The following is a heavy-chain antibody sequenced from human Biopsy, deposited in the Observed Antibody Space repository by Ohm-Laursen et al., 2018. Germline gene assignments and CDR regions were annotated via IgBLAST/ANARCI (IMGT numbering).Heavy chain of an antibody. CDR1: GGTFPKYG. CDR2: NIPILGTG. CDR3: ATKLTGYFHH. D-gene: IGHD3-9*01. V-gene: IGHV1-69*06. J-gene: IGHJ1*01. Sequence: SSVKVSCKASGGTFPKYGVTWVRQAPGQGLEWLGGNIPILGTGNYAQKFQDRVTVAADTSTSTATMELHSLRSDDTAVYYCATKLTGYFHHWGQGTLVIVSS.